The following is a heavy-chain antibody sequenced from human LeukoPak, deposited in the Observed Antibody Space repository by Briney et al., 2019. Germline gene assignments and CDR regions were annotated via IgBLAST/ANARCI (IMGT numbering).Heavy chain of an antibody. Sequence: PGGSLRLSCAASGLTFSNFPMHWVRQAPGKGLEWVALIQDDGATTNYADSVRGRFTISRDNSKSTVYLQMNSLKPDDTAVYYCATQSITLVVVISPFDYWSQGTLVTVSS. V-gene: IGHV3-30*02. J-gene: IGHJ4*02. CDR3: ATQSITLVVVISPFDY. CDR1: GLTFSNFP. CDR2: IQDDGATT. D-gene: IGHD3-22*01.